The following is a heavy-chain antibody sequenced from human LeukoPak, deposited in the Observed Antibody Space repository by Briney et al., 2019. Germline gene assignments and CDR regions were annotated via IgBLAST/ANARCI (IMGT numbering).Heavy chain of an antibody. V-gene: IGHV3-23*01. CDR1: GFTFRNYA. CDR2: LSVGGTT. D-gene: IGHD3-16*01. J-gene: IGHJ4*02. Sequence: PGGSLRLSCAASGFTFRNYAMSWVRQAPGKGLEWVSTLSVGGTTYYADSVRGRFTIPRDNSKNPLYLQMNSLRAEDTAIYYCAKGGGEDWPFDYWGQGTLVTVSS. CDR3: AKGGGEDWPFDY.